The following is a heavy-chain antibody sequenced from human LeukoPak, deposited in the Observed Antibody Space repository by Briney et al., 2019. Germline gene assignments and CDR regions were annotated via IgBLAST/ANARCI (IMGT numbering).Heavy chain of an antibody. V-gene: IGHV4-4*07. D-gene: IGHD3-3*01. CDR3: AGITTHGSFDY. J-gene: IGHJ4*02. CDR2: IYTSGST. Sequence: PSETLSLTCTVSGDSISSYYWSWIRQPAGKGLEWIGRIYTSGSTNYNPSLKSRVTMSVDTSKNQFSLKLSSVTAADTAVYYCAGITTHGSFDYWGQGTLVTVSS. CDR1: GDSISSYY.